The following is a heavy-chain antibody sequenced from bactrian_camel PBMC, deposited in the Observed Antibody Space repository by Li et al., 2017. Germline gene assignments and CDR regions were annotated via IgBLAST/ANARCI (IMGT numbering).Heavy chain of an antibody. Sequence: HVQLVESGGRSVQAGGALTISCAASGATRRMAWFRQAPGKEREGVAAIDTGDGSTYYLNSVEGRFTASRDNAKNTLYLEMNNLKTEDTGVYYCATDLWQFASGSWFRPKVRGYWGQGTQVTVS. CDR1: GATRR. CDR3: ATDLWQFASGSWFRPKVRGY. D-gene: IGHD6*01. J-gene: IGHJ4*01. CDR2: IDTGDGST. V-gene: IGHV3S54*01.